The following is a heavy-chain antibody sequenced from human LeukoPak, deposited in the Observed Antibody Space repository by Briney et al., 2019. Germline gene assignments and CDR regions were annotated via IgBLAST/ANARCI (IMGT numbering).Heavy chain of an antibody. CDR3: ARVSFCPRCHFDY. J-gene: IGHJ4*02. Sequence: PGGSLRLSCAASGFTFRSSWMHWVRQAPGKGLVWVARISPDGSSALSADSVRGRFTISRDNADNTLYLQLNSLRAEDTAVYYCARVSFCPRCHFDYWGQGTLVTVSS. V-gene: IGHV3-74*03. CDR2: ISPDGSSA. CDR1: GFTFRSSW. D-gene: IGHD2/OR15-2a*01.